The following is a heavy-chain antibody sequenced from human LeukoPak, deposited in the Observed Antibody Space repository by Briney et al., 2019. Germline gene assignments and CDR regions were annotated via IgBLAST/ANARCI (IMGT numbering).Heavy chain of an antibody. CDR3: AREYLGAIDY. CDR2: IYHSGST. CDR1: GYSISSGYY. D-gene: IGHD1-26*01. V-gene: IGHV4-38-2*02. J-gene: IGHJ4*02. Sequence: SETLSPTCTVSGYSISSGYYWGWVRQPPGKGLEWIGSIYHSGSTYYNPSLKSRVTISVDTSKNQFSLKLSSVTAADTAVYYCAREYLGAIDYWGQGTLVTVSS.